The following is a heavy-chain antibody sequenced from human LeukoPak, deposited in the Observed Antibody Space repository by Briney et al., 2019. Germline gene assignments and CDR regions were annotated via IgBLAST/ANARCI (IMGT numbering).Heavy chain of an antibody. CDR2: ISGSGGST. CDR3: AKSRTGWYLFDY. Sequence: GSLRLSCAASGFTFSSYAMSWVRQAPGKGLEWVSAISGSGGSTYYADSVKGRFTISRDNSKNTLYLQMNSLRAEDTAIYYCAKSRTGWYLFDYWGQGTLVTVSS. D-gene: IGHD6-19*01. J-gene: IGHJ4*02. CDR1: GFTFSSYA. V-gene: IGHV3-23*01.